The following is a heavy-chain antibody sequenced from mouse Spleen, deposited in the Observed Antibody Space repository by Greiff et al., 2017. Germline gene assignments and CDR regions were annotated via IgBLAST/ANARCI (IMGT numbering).Heavy chain of an antibody. CDR1: GFTFSDYY. CDR2: ISNGGGST. V-gene: IGHV5-12*01. Sequence: DVKLVESGGGLVQPGGSLKLSCAASGFTFSDYYMYWVRQTPEKRLEWVAYISNGGGSTYYPDTVKGRFTISRDNAKNTLYLQMSRLKSEDTAMYYCARQDDYEDYAMDYWGQGTSVTVSS. CDR3: ARQDDYEDYAMDY. J-gene: IGHJ4*01. D-gene: IGHD2-4*01.